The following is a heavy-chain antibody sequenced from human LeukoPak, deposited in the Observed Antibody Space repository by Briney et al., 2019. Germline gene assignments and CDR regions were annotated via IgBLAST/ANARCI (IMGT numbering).Heavy chain of an antibody. D-gene: IGHD1-26*01. V-gene: IGHV3-23*01. CDR3: AKAGFSGSYFDY. CDR1: GFTFSSYA. Sequence: PGGSLRLSCAASGFTFSSYAMSWVRQAPGKGLEWVSAISGSGGSTYYADSVKDRFTISRDNSKNTLYLQMNSLRAEDTAVYYCAKAGFSGSYFDYWGQGTLVTVSS. J-gene: IGHJ4*02. CDR2: ISGSGGST.